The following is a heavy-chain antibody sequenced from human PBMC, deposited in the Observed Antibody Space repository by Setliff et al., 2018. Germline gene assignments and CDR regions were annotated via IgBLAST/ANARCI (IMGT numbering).Heavy chain of an antibody. Sequence: SETLSLTCSVSGDSISSSSYYWGWIRQPPGKGLEWIGSINYSGITYYSPSLKSRVVVSVDTSKNQFSQKLSSVTAADTAVYYCARLPGYCNGGNCYGYYTFDIWGQGTMVTVSS. CDR1: GDSISSSSYY. CDR3: ARLPGYCNGGNCYGYYTFDI. D-gene: IGHD2-15*01. J-gene: IGHJ3*02. CDR2: INYSGIT. V-gene: IGHV4-39*01.